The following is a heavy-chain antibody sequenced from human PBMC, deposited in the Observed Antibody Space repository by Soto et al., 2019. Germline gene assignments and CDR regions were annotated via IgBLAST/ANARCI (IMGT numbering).Heavy chain of an antibody. J-gene: IGHJ6*02. CDR2: IIPIFGTA. CDR1: GGTFSSYA. CDR3: ARDRNIVATIYNYYGMDV. D-gene: IGHD5-12*01. V-gene: IGHV1-69*13. Sequence: SVKVSCKASGGTFSSYAISWVRQAPGQGLEWMGGIIPIFGTANYAQKFQGRVTITADESTSTAYMELNSLRSEDTAVYYCARDRNIVATIYNYYGMDVWGQGTTVTVSS.